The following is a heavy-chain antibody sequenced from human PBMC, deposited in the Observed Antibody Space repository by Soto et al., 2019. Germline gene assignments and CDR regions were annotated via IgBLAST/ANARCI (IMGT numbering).Heavy chain of an antibody. CDR2: FLPIFRSA. D-gene: IGHD6-19*01. J-gene: IGHJ6*02. Sequence: QVQLVQSGAEVKKPGSSVKVSCKTSGDTFSDYAISWVREAPGQWLEWMGGFLPIFRSANYAQKFEDRVTITADESTGTSYMEVSSLRPQDTAVYYCATTLRPGVAVAEDYQYYYGMDVWGQGTSVTVSS. CDR3: ATTLRPGVAVAEDYQYYYGMDV. V-gene: IGHV1-69*01. CDR1: GDTFSDYA.